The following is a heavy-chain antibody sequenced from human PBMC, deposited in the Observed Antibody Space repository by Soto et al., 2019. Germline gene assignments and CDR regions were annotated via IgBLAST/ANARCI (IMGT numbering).Heavy chain of an antibody. Sequence: PGGSLRLSCAASGFTFSSYGMHWVRQAPGKGLEWVAVIWYDGSNKYYADSVKGRFTISRDNSKNTLYLQMNSLRAEDTAVYYCARDPRGYCSSTSCHTGDGMVVWGQGTTVTVSS. CDR3: ARDPRGYCSSTSCHTGDGMVV. V-gene: IGHV3-33*01. CDR1: GFTFSSYG. CDR2: IWYDGSNK. J-gene: IGHJ6*02. D-gene: IGHD2-2*02.